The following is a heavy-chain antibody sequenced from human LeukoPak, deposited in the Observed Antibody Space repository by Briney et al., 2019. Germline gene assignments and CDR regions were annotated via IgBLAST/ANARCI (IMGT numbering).Heavy chain of an antibody. CDR2: IYYSGST. D-gene: IGHD6-6*01. CDR3: ARTVNAEQLVAFDY. CDR1: GGSISTYY. Sequence: PSETLSLTCSVSGGSISTYYWNWIRQPPGKGLEWIGYIYYSGSTNYNPSLKSRVTISVDTSKNQFSLKLSSVTAADTAVYYCARTVNAEQLVAFDYWGQGTLVTVSS. V-gene: IGHV4-59*01. J-gene: IGHJ4*02.